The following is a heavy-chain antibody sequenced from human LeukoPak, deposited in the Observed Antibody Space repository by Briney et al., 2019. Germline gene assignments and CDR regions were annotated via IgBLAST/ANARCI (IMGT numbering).Heavy chain of an antibody. D-gene: IGHD1-26*01. CDR3: AGLREGVVGAAFDY. CDR2: MHYSGST. V-gene: IGHV4-39*01. Sequence: SETLSLTCSVSGGSTRSNSNYWGWIRQPPGKGLEWIGSMHYSGSTYYNPSLKSRVTISVDTSKSQFSLKLSSVTAADAAVYYCAGLREGVVGAAFDYWGQGTLVTVSS. J-gene: IGHJ4*02. CDR1: GGSTRSNSNY.